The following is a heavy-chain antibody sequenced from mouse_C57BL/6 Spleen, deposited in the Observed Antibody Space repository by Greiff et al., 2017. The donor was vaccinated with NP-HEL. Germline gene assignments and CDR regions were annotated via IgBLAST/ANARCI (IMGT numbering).Heavy chain of an antibody. V-gene: IGHV1-82*01. CDR3: ARDTVDGWYFDV. D-gene: IGHD1-1*01. Sequence: QVQLQQSGPELVKPGASVKISCKASGYAFSSSWMNWVKQRPGKGLEWIGRIYPGDGDTNYNRKFKGKATLTADKSSSTAYMQLSSLTSEDSAVYFCARDTVDGWYFDVWGTGTTVTVSS. J-gene: IGHJ1*03. CDR1: GYAFSSSW. CDR2: IYPGDGDT.